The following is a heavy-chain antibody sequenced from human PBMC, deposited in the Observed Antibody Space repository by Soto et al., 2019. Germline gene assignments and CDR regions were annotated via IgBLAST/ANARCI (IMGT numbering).Heavy chain of an antibody. CDR1: GGTFSSYA. Sequence: ASVKVSCKASGGTFSSYAISWVRQAPGQGLEWMGGIIPIFGTANYAQKFQGRVTITADESTSTAYMELSSLRSEDTAVYYCAREGTDSSSGDYFDYWGQGTLVTVSS. CDR2: IIPIFGTA. V-gene: IGHV1-69*13. D-gene: IGHD6-13*01. CDR3: AREGTDSSSGDYFDY. J-gene: IGHJ4*02.